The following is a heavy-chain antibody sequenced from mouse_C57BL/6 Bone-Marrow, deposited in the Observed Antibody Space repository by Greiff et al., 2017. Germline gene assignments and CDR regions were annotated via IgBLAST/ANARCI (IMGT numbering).Heavy chain of an antibody. CDR2: IYPGDGDT. V-gene: IGHV1-80*01. CDR1: GYAFSSYW. Sequence: QVHVKQSGAELVKPGASVKISCKASGYAFSSYWMNWVKQRPGKGLEWIGQIYPGDGDTNYNGKFKGKATLTADKSSSTAYMQLSSLTSEDSAVYFCARSYRMDYWGQGTSVTVSS. J-gene: IGHJ4*01. CDR3: ARSYRMDY.